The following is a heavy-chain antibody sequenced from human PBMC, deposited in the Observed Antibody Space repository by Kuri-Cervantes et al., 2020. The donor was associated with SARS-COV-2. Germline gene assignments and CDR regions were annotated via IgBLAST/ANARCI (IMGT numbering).Heavy chain of an antibody. CDR3: ATTLVGARNY. V-gene: IGHV3-64D*08. J-gene: IGHJ4*02. CDR1: GFTFSSYA. Sequence: GESLKISCSASGFTFSSYAMHWVRQAPGKGLEYVSAISSNGGSTYYADSVKGRFTISRDNSKNTLYLQMSSLRAEDTAVYYCATTLVGARNYWGQGTLVTVSS. D-gene: IGHD1-26*01. CDR2: ISSNGGST.